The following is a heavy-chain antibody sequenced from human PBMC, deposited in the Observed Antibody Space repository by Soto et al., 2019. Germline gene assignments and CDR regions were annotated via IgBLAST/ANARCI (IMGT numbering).Heavy chain of an antibody. CDR2: IIPILDAV. D-gene: IGHD3-10*01. J-gene: IGHJ4*02. Sequence: GASVKVSCKASGGTFSNYAISWVRQAPGQGLEWMGGIIPILDAVFYAPKFQGRVTITADESTSTAYIQLSSLRSEDTAMYYCARDRNFYGPGSSPPDFGYWGQGTLVTVSS. V-gene: IGHV1-69*13. CDR1: GGTFSNYA. CDR3: ARDRNFYGPGSSPPDFGY.